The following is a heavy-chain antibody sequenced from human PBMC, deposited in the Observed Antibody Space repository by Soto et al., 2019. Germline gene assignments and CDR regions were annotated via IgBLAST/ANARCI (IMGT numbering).Heavy chain of an antibody. Sequence: PGGSLRLSCSASGFSFSDYYMTWVRQAPWKGLEWISYISGSGTNTYYADSVEGRFTISRDNSQNSLYLQMNSLRAEDTAVYYCAKDRFTIFGVPATGLDVWGQGTMVTVSS. V-gene: IGHV3-11*01. D-gene: IGHD3-3*01. J-gene: IGHJ4*02. CDR1: GFSFSDYY. CDR3: AKDRFTIFGVPATGLDV. CDR2: ISGSGTNT.